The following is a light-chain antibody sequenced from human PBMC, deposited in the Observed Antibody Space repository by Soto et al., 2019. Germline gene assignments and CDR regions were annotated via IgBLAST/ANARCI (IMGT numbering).Light chain of an antibody. CDR1: QSISTW. J-gene: IGKJ1*01. Sequence: DIQMTQSPSTLSASVGDRVTITCRASQSISTWLAWYQQKAGKAPKLLIYKASILESGVPSRFSGSGSGTEFTLTISSLQPDDFATYYCQQYNTYWTFGQGTKVAIK. CDR2: KAS. V-gene: IGKV1-5*03. CDR3: QQYNTYWT.